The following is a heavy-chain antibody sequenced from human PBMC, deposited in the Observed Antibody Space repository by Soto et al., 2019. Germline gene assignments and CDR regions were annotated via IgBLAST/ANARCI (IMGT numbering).Heavy chain of an antibody. D-gene: IGHD3-22*01. CDR2: INSDGSST. Sequence: GGSLRLSCAASGFTFSGYWMHWARQATGKGLVWVSRINSDGSSTSYADSVKGRFTISRDNAKNSLYLQMNSLRAEDTAVYYCATARYYDTSGYFYLDYWGQGT. J-gene: IGHJ4*02. CDR1: GFTFSGYW. V-gene: IGHV3-74*01. CDR3: ATARYYDTSGYFYLDY.